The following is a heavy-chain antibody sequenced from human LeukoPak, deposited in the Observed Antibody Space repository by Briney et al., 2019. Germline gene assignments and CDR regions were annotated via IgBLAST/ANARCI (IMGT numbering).Heavy chain of an antibody. V-gene: IGHV3-23*01. CDR3: AKSLTFKEIVGATSFDY. J-gene: IGHJ4*02. CDR1: GFTFSSYA. D-gene: IGHD1-26*01. Sequence: GGSLRLXCAASGFTFSSYAMSWVRQAPGKGLEWVSAISGSGGSTYYADSVKGRFTISRDNSKNTLYLQMNSLRAEDTAVYYCAKSLTFKEIVGATSFDYWGQGTLVTVSS. CDR2: ISGSGGST.